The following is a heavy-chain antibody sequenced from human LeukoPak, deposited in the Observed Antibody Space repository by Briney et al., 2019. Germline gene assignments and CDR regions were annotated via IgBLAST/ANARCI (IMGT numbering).Heavy chain of an antibody. D-gene: IGHD6-6*01. CDR2: INSDGSEG. CDR1: GFTFSGFW. CDR3: ARSSYSSPSSV. J-gene: IGHJ3*01. Sequence: GGSLRLSCAVSGFTFSGFWMSWSRQAPGKGLEWVASINSDGSEGYYADVVKGRFTISRDNAKNSLYLQINSLRAEDTAVYYCARSSYSSPSSVWGQGTMVTVSS. V-gene: IGHV3-7*03.